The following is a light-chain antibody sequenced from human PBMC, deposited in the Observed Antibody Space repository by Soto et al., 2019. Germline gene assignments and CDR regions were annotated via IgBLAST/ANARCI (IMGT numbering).Light chain of an antibody. CDR3: QQYQNWPPWT. J-gene: IGKJ1*01. CDR2: GAS. Sequence: EIVMTQSPATLSLSPGERATLSCRASQSVNSNLAWYQQKPGQSPRLLIHGASTRSTGIPARFSGSGSGTEFTLTISXLXSEDFAVYYCQQYQNWPPWTFGQGTKVEI. V-gene: IGKV3-15*01. CDR1: QSVNSN.